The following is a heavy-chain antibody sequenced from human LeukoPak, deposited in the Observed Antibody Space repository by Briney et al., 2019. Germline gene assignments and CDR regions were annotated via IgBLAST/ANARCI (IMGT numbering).Heavy chain of an antibody. V-gene: IGHV1-2*02. J-gene: IGHJ4*02. CDR3: ARSLQQWLVRGPLRY. CDR1: GYTLTGYY. CDR2: INPNSGGT. Sequence: VASVKVSCKASGYTLTGYYMHWVRQAPGQGLEWMGWINPNSGGTNYAQKFQGRVTMTRDTSISTAYMELSRLRSDDTAVYYCARSLQQWLVRGPLRYWGQGTLVTVSS. D-gene: IGHD6-19*01.